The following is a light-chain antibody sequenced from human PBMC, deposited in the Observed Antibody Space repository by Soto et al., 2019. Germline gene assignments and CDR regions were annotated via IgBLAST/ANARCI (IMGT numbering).Light chain of an antibody. CDR1: QDITNY. CDR2: DGS. J-gene: IGKJ5*01. V-gene: IGKV1-33*01. CDR3: QQLDSLPIT. Sequence: DIQMTQSPSSLSASVGDRVTITCQASQDITNYLNWYQQKPGKAPRLLGYDGSNLDTGVPSRFSGSGSGTHFSFTISSLHPEDIATYYCQQLDSLPITFGQGTRLEI.